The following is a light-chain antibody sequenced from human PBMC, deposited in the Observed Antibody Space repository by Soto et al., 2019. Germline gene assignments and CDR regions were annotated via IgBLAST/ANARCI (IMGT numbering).Light chain of an antibody. Sequence: DIPMTQSPSTLSASKGDRVSITCRASQSISFWLAWYQQKPGKAPKLLIYDASTLYSGVPSRFSGTKSGTEFTLTISGLQPDDFASYYCQQYNSFSPYSFGQGTKLEI. J-gene: IGKJ2*03. CDR3: QQYNSFSPYS. CDR2: DAS. V-gene: IGKV1-5*01. CDR1: QSISFW.